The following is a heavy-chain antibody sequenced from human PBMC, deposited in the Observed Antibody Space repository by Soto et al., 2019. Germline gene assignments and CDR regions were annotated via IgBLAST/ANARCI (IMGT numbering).Heavy chain of an antibody. CDR1: GFNFDTYW. V-gene: IGHV3-7*01. J-gene: IGHJ4*02. CDR3: ARHPYYDFWTDS. Sequence: VLLVESGGGLVQPGGSLRLSCAGSGFNFDTYWMSWVRQAPGQGLEWVANIKEDGSEKYYVDSVKGRFTISRDNAKNSVYLQMNSLRAEDTAVYFCARHPYYDFWTDSWGQGTLVAVSS. CDR2: IKEDGSEK. D-gene: IGHD3-3*01.